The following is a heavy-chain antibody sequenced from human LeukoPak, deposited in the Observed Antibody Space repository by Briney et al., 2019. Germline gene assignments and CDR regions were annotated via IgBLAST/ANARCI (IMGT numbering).Heavy chain of an antibody. V-gene: IGHV1-2*02. J-gene: IGHJ3*02. D-gene: IGHD6-13*01. CDR3: ATTLRSSSWFDAFDI. Sequence: ASVKVSCKASGYTFTGYYMHWVRQAPGQGLEWMGWINPNSGGTNYAQKFQGRVTMTRDTSISTAYMELSRLRSDDTAGYYCATTLRSSSWFDAFDIWGQGTMVTVSS. CDR2: INPNSGGT. CDR1: GYTFTGYY.